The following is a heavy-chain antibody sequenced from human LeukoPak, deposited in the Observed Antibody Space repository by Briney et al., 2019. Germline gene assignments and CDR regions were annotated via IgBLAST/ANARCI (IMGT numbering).Heavy chain of an antibody. CDR3: ARLHSSGWYTDY. Sequence: GGSLRLSCAASGFTFSDHYMDWVRQVPGKGLEWVGRSRNKANSYTTEYAASVKGRFTISRDDSKNSLYLQMNSLKTEDTAVYYCARLHSSGWYTDYWGQGTLVTVSS. CDR2: SRNKANSYTT. D-gene: IGHD6-19*01. J-gene: IGHJ4*02. V-gene: IGHV3-72*01. CDR1: GFTFSDHY.